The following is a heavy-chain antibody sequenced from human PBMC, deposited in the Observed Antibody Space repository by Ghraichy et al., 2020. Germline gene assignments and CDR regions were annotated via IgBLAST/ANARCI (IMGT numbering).Heavy chain of an antibody. V-gene: IGHV3-23*01. CDR3: AKDRRWLLPRSGTYYYGMDV. Sequence: GGSLRLSCAASGFTFSSYAMSWVRQAPGKGLEWVSAISGSGGSTYYADSVKGRFTISRDNSKNTLYLQMNSLRAEDTAVYYCAKDRRWLLPRSGTYYYGMDVWGQGTTVTVSS. D-gene: IGHD5-24*01. CDR2: ISGSGGST. J-gene: IGHJ6*02. CDR1: GFTFSSYA.